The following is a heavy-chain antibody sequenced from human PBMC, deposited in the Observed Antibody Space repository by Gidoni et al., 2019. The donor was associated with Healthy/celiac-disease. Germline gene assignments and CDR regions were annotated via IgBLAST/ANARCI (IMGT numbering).Heavy chain of an antibody. V-gene: IGHV1-69*01. CDR3: ARVSYYYDSSGYYNYYGMDV. J-gene: IGHJ6*02. CDR1: GGTFSSYA. Sequence: QVQLVQSGAAVKKPGSSVKVSCKASGGTFSSYAISWVRQAPGQGLEWMGGIIPIFGTANYAQKFQGRVTITADESTSTAYMELSSLRSEDTAVYYCARVSYYYDSSGYYNYYGMDVWGQGTTVTVSS. CDR2: IIPIFGTA. D-gene: IGHD3-22*01.